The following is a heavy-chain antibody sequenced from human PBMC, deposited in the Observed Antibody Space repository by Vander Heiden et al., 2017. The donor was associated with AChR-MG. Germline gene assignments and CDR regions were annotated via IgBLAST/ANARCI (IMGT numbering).Heavy chain of an antibody. CDR2: IKSKTDGGTT. V-gene: IGHV3-15*01. J-gene: IGHJ6*02. D-gene: IGHD4-17*01. CDR1: GFTVSNAW. CDR3: ATTYGPPGGMNV. Sequence: EVQLVESGGRLVKPGGSLRLSCAASGFTVSNAWMTWVRQAPGKGLEWVCRIKSKTDGGTTDYAAPVKGRFTISRDDSRNTLYLQMNSLRTDDTAVYYCATTYGPPGGMNVWGQGTTVTVSS.